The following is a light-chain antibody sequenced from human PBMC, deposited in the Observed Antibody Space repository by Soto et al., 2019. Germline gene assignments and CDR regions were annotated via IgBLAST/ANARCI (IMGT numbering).Light chain of an antibody. CDR3: QQYDGSPRT. Sequence: EIVLTQSPGTLSVSPGERATLSCRASQSLNSNSLAWYQQKPGQAPRLLISNAYNRASGIPDRFSGSGSGTDFTLTISRLEPEDFVVYHCQQYDGSPRTFGQGTKVEVK. V-gene: IGKV3-20*01. CDR2: NAY. J-gene: IGKJ1*01. CDR1: QSLNSNS.